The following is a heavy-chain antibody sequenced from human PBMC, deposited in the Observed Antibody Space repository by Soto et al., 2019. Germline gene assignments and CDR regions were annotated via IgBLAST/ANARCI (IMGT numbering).Heavy chain of an antibody. Sequence: QVQLVESGGGLVKPGGSLRLSCAASGFIFGDFYMTWIRQAPGKGLEWVSEISSTSNYRNYADSVKGRFTVSRENANNTLXLEMNNLRAEDTAVYFCARDRDTYGHGFFDYWGQGALVTVSS. CDR3: ARDRDTYGHGFFDY. CDR1: GFIFGDFY. V-gene: IGHV3-11*05. CDR2: ISSTSNYR. J-gene: IGHJ4*02. D-gene: IGHD5-18*01.